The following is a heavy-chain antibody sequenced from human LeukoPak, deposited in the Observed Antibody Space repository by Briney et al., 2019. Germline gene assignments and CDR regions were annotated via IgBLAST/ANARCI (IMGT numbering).Heavy chain of an antibody. Sequence: SETLSLTCTVSGDSISSSSYYWGWIRQPPGKGLEWIGSIYYRGSTYYNPSLKSRVTISVDTSKNQFSLKLSSVTASDTAVYYCAREGWFGELLSPLDYWGQGTLVTVSS. CDR1: GDSISSSSYY. CDR3: AREGWFGELLSPLDY. J-gene: IGHJ4*02. D-gene: IGHD3-10*01. CDR2: IYYRGST. V-gene: IGHV4-39*02.